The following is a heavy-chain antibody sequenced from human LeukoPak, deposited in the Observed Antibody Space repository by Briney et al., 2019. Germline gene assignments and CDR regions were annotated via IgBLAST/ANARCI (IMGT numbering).Heavy chain of an antibody. CDR3: ARDLMVTYGSGSYNLLFDY. Sequence: SETLSLTCAVYGGSFSGYYWSWIRQPPGKGLEWIGEINHSGSTNYNPSLKSRVTISVDTSKNQFSLKLSSVTAADTAVYYCARDLMVTYGSGSYNLLFDYWGQGTLVTVSS. J-gene: IGHJ4*02. CDR2: INHSGST. CDR1: GGSFSGYY. V-gene: IGHV4-34*01. D-gene: IGHD3-10*01.